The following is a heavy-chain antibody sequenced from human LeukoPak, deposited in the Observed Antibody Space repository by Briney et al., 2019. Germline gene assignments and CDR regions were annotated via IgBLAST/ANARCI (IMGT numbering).Heavy chain of an antibody. J-gene: IGHJ5*02. Sequence: SETLSLTCTVSGGSISSYYWSWLRQPAGKGLEWIGRIYTSGSINYNPSLTSRVTMSVDTSKNQFSLKLSSVTAADTAVYYCARASTDILTGYPGIFWFDPWGQGTLVTVSS. CDR3: ARASTDILTGYPGIFWFDP. D-gene: IGHD3-9*01. CDR2: IYTSGSI. V-gene: IGHV4-4*07. CDR1: GGSISSYY.